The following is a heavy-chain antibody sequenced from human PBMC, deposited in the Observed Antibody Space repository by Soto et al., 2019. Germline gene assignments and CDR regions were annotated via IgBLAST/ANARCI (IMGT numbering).Heavy chain of an antibody. J-gene: IGHJ4*02. CDR1: GFTFSDYS. Sequence: EVQLVESGGGLVQPGGSLRLSCTASGFTFSDYSMDWVRQTPGKGLEWLSYISESSDTIYYADSVKGRFTISRDNTNNSLFLQMSGLRVEDTAIYYCAIDTMGELSIADYWGQGTPVTVSS. CDR3: AIDTMGELSIADY. CDR2: ISESSDTI. D-gene: IGHD3-16*02. V-gene: IGHV3-48*01.